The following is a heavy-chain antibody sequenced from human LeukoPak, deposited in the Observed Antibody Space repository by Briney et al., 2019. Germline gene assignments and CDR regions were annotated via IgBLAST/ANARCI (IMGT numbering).Heavy chain of an antibody. CDR1: GFTFSSYG. CDR2: ISYDGSNK. Sequence: GRSLRLSCAASGFTFSSYGMHWVRQAPGKGLEWVAVISYDGSNKYYADSVKGRFTISRDNSKNTLYLQMNSLRAEDTTVYYCAKDSLPRLAYCGGDCYSLYNWFDPWGEGTLVTVSS. CDR3: AKDSLPRLAYCGGDCYSLYNWFDP. V-gene: IGHV3-30*18. J-gene: IGHJ5*02. D-gene: IGHD2-21*02.